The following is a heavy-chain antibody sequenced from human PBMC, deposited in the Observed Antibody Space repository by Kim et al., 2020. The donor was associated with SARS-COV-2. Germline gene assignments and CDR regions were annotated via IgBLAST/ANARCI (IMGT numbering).Heavy chain of an antibody. Sequence: SETLSLTCTVSGGSISSSSYYWGWIRQPPGKGLEWIGSIYYSGSTYYNPSLKSRVTISVDTSKNQFSLKLSSVTAADTAVYYCARRIPGGAHFDYWGQGTLVTVSS. CDR3: ARRIPGGAHFDY. CDR2: IYYSGST. D-gene: IGHD3-16*01. V-gene: IGHV4-39*01. J-gene: IGHJ4*02. CDR1: GGSISSSSYY.